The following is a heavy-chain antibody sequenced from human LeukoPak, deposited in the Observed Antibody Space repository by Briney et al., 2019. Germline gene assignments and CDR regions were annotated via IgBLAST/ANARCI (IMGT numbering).Heavy chain of an antibody. CDR3: ARGRSSRWRTRYDLFDP. J-gene: IGHJ5*02. V-gene: IGHV1-2*02. D-gene: IGHD3/OR15-3a*01. CDR2: INPNSGVT. Sequence: GASVKVSCKSSGYSFTGYYMHWVRQAPGQGLEWMGWINPNSGVTDFAQKFQGRVTMTRNTSISTAYMELSSLRSEDTAVYYCARGRSSRWRTRYDLFDPWGQGTLVTVSS. CDR1: GYSFTGYY.